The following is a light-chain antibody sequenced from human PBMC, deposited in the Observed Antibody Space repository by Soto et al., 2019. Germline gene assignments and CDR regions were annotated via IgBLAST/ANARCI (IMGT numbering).Light chain of an antibody. V-gene: IGKV3-20*01. CDR1: QSVSSSY. J-gene: IGKJ4*01. Sequence: EIVLTQSPGTLSLSPGERATLSCRASQSVSSSYLAWYQQKPGQATRLLLYGASSRATGIPDRFSGSGSGTDFTLTISRLEPEDFGVYYCQNYGSLVLTFGGGTKVDIK. CDR2: GAS. CDR3: QNYGSLVLT.